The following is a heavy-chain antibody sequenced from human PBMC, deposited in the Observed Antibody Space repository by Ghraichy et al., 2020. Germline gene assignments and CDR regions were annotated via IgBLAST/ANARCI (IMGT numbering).Heavy chain of an antibody. J-gene: IGHJ4*03. Sequence: ASVKVSCKASGDTFSSYGISWVRQAPGQVLEWMGWISANNGNTNYAQKFQGRVTMTTDTSTSTAYMELRSLRSDDTAVYYCARPLSIAVDIYYFDSWGQGTMVTVSS. V-gene: IGHV1-18*04. D-gene: IGHD6-19*01. CDR1: GDTFSSYG. CDR2: ISANNGNT. CDR3: ARPLSIAVDIYYFDS.